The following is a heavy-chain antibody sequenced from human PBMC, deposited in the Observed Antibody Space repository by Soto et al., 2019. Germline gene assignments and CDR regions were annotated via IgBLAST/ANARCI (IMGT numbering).Heavy chain of an antibody. D-gene: IGHD6-13*01. CDR3: ANGVWRSWYNWCDP. CDR1: GFTFSSYA. CDR2: ISGSGGST. Sequence: EVQLLESGGGLVQPGGSLRLSCAASGFTFSSYAMSWVRQAPGQGLAWVSAISGSGGSTYYADSVKGRFTISSDNSKNTLYRQMNSLRAEDTAVYYCANGVWRSWYNWCDPWGQGTLVTFSS. V-gene: IGHV3-23*01. J-gene: IGHJ5*02.